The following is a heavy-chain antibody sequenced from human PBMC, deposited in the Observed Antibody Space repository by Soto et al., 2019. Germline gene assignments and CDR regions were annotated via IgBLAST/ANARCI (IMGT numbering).Heavy chain of an antibody. Sequence: QVQLVQSGAEVKKPGSSVKVSCKASGGTFSSYAISWVRQAPGQGLEWMGGIIPIFGTANYAQKFQGRVTITADESTSTAYVELSSLRSEDTAVYYCARSRYSWHDEAVIWYYGMDVWGQGTTVTVSS. CDR2: IIPIFGTA. CDR3: ARSRYSWHDEAVIWYYGMDV. J-gene: IGHJ6*02. CDR1: GGTFSSYA. D-gene: IGHD1-1*01. V-gene: IGHV1-69*01.